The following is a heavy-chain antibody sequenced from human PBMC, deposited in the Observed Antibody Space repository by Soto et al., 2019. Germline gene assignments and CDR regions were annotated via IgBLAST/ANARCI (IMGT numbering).Heavy chain of an antibody. CDR1: GFNITNYG. D-gene: IGHD2-15*01. CDR3: ARRDNYCFDY. V-gene: IGHV3-23*01. J-gene: IGHJ4*02. CDR2: IGRTGDT. Sequence: GGSLRVSCAAAGFNITNYGMSWVRQPPGKGLEWVSSIGRTGDTFYADSVQGRFTISRDTSKNTLYLQMNSLGAEDTAVYYCARRDNYCFDYWGQGTLVTVSS.